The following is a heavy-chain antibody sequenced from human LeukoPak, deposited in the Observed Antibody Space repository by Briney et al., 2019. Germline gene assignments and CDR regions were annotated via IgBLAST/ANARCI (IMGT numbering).Heavy chain of an antibody. CDR2: IYSTGST. Sequence: KSSETLSFTCTVSGGSISSYYWSWIRQPAGKGLEWIGRIYSTGSTNYNPSLKSRVTMSVDTSKNQFSLRLRSVTAADTAVYCCARQIASAGTAGFDFWGQGALVTVSS. CDR1: GGSISSYY. V-gene: IGHV4-4*07. J-gene: IGHJ4*02. D-gene: IGHD6-13*01. CDR3: ARQIASAGTAGFDF.